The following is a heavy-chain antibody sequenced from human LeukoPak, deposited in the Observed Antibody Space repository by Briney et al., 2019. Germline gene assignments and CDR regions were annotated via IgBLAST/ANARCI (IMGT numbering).Heavy chain of an antibody. Sequence: MASESLSLTCTVSGGSISGYYWSWIRQPPGEGLEWIGYLYNSGSTNYNPSLKSRVTISGDTSNNQFFLKLSSVTAADTAVYFCARGFVAGAYWYFDLWGRGTLVSVSS. D-gene: IGHD6-19*01. J-gene: IGHJ2*01. V-gene: IGHV4-59*01. CDR1: GGSISGYY. CDR3: ARGFVAGAYWYFDL. CDR2: LYNSGST.